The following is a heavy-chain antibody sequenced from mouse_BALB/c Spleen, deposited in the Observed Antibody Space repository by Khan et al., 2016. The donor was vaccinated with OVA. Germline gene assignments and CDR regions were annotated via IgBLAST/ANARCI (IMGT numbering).Heavy chain of an antibody. CDR1: GYSITSDYA. J-gene: IGHJ2*01. V-gene: IGHV3-2*02. CDR3: ARSVTITTVVATDFDY. Sequence: VQLKQSGPGLVNPSQSLSLTCTVTGYSITSDYAWNWIRQFPGNKLEWMGYISYSGRTSYNPSLKSRISITRDTSKNQVFLQLNSVTTEDTASYFWARSVTITTVVATDFDYWGQGTTRTVSS. D-gene: IGHD1-1*01. CDR2: ISYSGRT.